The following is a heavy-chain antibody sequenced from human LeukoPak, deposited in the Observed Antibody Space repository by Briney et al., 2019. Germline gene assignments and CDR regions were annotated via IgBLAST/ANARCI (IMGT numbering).Heavy chain of an antibody. CDR2: IYYSGST. V-gene: IGHV4-59*08. CDR1: GGSISSYY. Sequence: SETLSLTCTVSGGSISSYYWSWIRQPPGKGLEWIGYIYYSGSTNYNPSLKSRVTISVDTSKNQFSLKLSSVTAADTAVYYCARHAWLSGSYPWGQGPLVTVSS. J-gene: IGHJ5*02. D-gene: IGHD1-26*01. CDR3: ARHAWLSGSYP.